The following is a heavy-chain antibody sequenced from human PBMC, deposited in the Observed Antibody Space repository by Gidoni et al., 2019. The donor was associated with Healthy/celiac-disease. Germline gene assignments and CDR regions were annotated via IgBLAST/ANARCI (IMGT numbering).Heavy chain of an antibody. D-gene: IGHD3-16*01. Sequence: EVQLVESGGGLVQPGGSLRLSCAVSGFTFSSYSMNWVSQAPGKGLEWVSYISSSSSTIYYADSVKGRFTISRDNAKNSLYLQMNSLRDEDTAMYYCAKTYIRAFDIWGQGTMVTVSS. CDR2: ISSSSSTI. V-gene: IGHV3-48*02. J-gene: IGHJ3*02. CDR3: AKTYIRAFDI. CDR1: GFTFSSYS.